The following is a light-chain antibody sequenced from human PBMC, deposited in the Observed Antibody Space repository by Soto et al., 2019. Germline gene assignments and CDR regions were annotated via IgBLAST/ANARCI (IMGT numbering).Light chain of an antibody. CDR2: DAS. J-gene: IGKJ4*01. CDR3: HQSSSTPLT. CDR1: QSISSW. V-gene: IGKV1-39*01. Sequence: DIQMTQSPSTLSASVGDRVTITCRASQSISSWLAWYQQKPGKAPKLLIYDASSLHAGVPSRFSGSGYGTDFTLTISTVQPEDSAIYYCHQSSSTPLTFGGGTRVELK.